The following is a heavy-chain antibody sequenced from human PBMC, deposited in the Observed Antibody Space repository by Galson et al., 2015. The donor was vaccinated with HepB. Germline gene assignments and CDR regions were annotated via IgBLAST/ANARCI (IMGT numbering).Heavy chain of an antibody. D-gene: IGHD3-10*01. Sequence: ETLSLTCTVSGGSISSSSYYWGWIRQPPGKGLEWIGSIYYSGSTYYNPSLKSRVTISVDTSKNQFSLKLSSVTAADTAVYYCAREDIAPGIYYMDVWGKGTTVTVSS. J-gene: IGHJ6*03. CDR2: IYYSGST. CDR1: GGSISSSSYY. V-gene: IGHV4-39*07. CDR3: AREDIAPGIYYMDV.